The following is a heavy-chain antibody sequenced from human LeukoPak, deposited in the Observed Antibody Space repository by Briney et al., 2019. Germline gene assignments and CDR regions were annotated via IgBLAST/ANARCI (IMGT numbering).Heavy chain of an antibody. CDR2: ITSAGVTT. CDR1: GFTFSDYA. J-gene: IGHJ3*01. D-gene: IGHD3-16*02. CDR3: AREDPSFSGVWVIYRFTGLAFDL. Sequence: SGGSLRLSCAASGFTFSDYAMHWVRQVPGKGLDYVSAITSAGVTTFYANSVKGRFTISRDNSKNTLYLQMDSLRVEEMAVYYCAREDPSFSGVWVIYRFTGLAFDLWGHGTMVTVSS. V-gene: IGHV3-64*01.